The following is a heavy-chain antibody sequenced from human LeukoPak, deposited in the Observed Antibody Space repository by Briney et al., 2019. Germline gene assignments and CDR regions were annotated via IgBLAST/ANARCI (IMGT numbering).Heavy chain of an antibody. CDR3: VRESKTYDGSGYYHDY. Sequence: PSETLSLTCSVSGGSIRNYFWSWIRQPAGKGLEWIGRIYTSGSIDYKPSLRTRFTIPVDTSRNQFSLKLTSVTAADTAVYYCVRESKTYDGSGYYHDYWGQGTLVTVSS. V-gene: IGHV4-4*07. J-gene: IGHJ4*02. CDR1: GGSIRNYF. CDR2: IYTSGSI. D-gene: IGHD3-22*01.